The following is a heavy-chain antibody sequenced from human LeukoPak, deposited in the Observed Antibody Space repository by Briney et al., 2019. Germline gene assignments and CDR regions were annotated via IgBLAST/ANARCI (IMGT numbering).Heavy chain of an antibody. CDR2: IRVSGST. J-gene: IGHJ4*02. V-gene: IGHV3-23*01. CDR1: GFTFSSYA. D-gene: IGHD6-13*01. Sequence: QPGGSLRLSCTTSGFTFSSYALSWVRQAPGKGLEWVSGIRVSGSTYYPDSVTGRFTISRDNSENTLYLQMNSLRAEDTAVYYCAKDLLAAAVGYWGQGTLVTVSS. CDR3: AKDLLAAAVGY.